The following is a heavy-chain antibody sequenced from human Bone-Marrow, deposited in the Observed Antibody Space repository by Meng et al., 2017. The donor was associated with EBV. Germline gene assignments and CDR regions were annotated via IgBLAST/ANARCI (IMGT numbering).Heavy chain of an antibody. CDR2: IYHSGST. CDR1: GASINSGDDS. D-gene: IGHD4-11*01. Sequence: PQLQESGSGLVKASQTLSLSCAVSGASINSGDDSWTWIRQPPGRGLEWIGYIYHSGSTHYNPSLKSRVTISVDRSKNQFSLQLTSVTAADTAVYFCARVRGSDYTDYSLDYWGQGTLVTVSS. J-gene: IGHJ4*02. CDR3: ARVRGSDYTDYSLDY. V-gene: IGHV4-30-2*01.